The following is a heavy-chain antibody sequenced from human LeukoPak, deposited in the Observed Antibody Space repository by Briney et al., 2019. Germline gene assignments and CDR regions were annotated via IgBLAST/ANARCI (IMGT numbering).Heavy chain of an antibody. CDR3: ARDRRYCSGGSCYFDYFFDY. D-gene: IGHD2-15*01. J-gene: IGHJ4*02. CDR1: GFTLNSYA. Sequence: PGTSLRLSCAASGFTLNSYAVHWVRQAPGKGLEWVAVISYDGSINFYAASVKGRFTISRDNSKNTLYLQMNSLRIDDTALYFCARDRRYCSGGSCYFDYFFDYWGQGTLVTVSS. CDR2: ISYDGSIN. V-gene: IGHV3-30*04.